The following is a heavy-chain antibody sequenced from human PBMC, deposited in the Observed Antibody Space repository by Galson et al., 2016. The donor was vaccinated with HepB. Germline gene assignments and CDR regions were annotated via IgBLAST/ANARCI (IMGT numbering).Heavy chain of an antibody. V-gene: IGHV3-30*04. D-gene: IGHD5-18*01. J-gene: IGHJ4*02. CDR1: GFTFRTHA. Sequence: SLRLSCAASGFTFRTHAVHWVRQAPGKGLEWVGDSKYDRDAVKGRFTISRDNSKNTLYLQMNSLRPENTAVYYCARCVDTSMAPFDYWGQGTLLTVSS. CDR3: ARCVDTSMAPFDY. CDR2: SKYDR.